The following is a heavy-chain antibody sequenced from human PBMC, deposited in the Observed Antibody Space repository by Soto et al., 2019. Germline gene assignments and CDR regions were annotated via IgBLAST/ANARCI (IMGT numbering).Heavy chain of an antibody. J-gene: IGHJ3*02. CDR2: INPSGAST. Sequence: ASVKVSCKASGYTFTIYYMNWVRQAPGQGLEWMGLINPSGASTSYAQKFEGRVTMTRDTSTSTVYMELSSLRSEDTAVYYCARWMRGSGFLVGFDIWAQGTMVTVSS. D-gene: IGHD3-10*01. CDR1: GYTFTIYY. V-gene: IGHV1-46*03. CDR3: ARWMRGSGFLVGFDI.